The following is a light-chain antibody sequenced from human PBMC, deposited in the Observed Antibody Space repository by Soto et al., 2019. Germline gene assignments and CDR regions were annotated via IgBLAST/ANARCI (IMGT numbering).Light chain of an antibody. CDR2: GAS. CDR3: QQYNNWPRT. Sequence: EIVMTQSPGTLSVSPGERATLSCRASQSVSGNLAWYQQKPGQAPRLLIYGASTRATGIPAWFSGSGSGTEFTLTITSRQSEDFAVYYCQQYNNWPRTFGQGTKVEIK. V-gene: IGKV3-15*01. J-gene: IGKJ1*01. CDR1: QSVSGN.